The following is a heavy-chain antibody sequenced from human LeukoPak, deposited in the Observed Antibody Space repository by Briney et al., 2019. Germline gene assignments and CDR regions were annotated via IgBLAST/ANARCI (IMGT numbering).Heavy chain of an antibody. V-gene: IGHV5-51*01. D-gene: IGHD1-1*01. Sequence: PGESLKISCNASGYSFTNYWIGWVRQMPGQGLEWMGMINPGDNNIAYSPSFQGQVTISADRSISTAYLQWSSLKASDTAMYYCARPRRAERDEDFWGQGTLVTVSS. J-gene: IGHJ4*02. CDR3: ARPRRAERDEDF. CDR1: GYSFTNYW. CDR2: INPGDNNI.